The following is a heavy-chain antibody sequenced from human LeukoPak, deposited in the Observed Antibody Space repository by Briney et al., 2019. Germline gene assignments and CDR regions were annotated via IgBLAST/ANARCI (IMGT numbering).Heavy chain of an antibody. J-gene: IGHJ4*02. V-gene: IGHV4-31*03. CDR2: IYYSGST. D-gene: IGHD1-1*01. Sequence: PSETLSLTCSASGGSISSGGYYWSCIRQHPGKGLEWIGYIYYSGSTYYNPSLKSRVTISVDTSKNQFSLKLSSVTAADTAVYYCARGTGDGSEFDYWGQGTLVTVSS. CDR3: ARGTGDGSEFDY. CDR1: GGSISSGGYY.